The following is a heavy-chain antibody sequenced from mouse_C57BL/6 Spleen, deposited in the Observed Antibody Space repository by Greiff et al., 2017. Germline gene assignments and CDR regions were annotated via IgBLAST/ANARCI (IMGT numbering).Heavy chain of an antibody. J-gene: IGHJ2*01. CDR3: ARGAYYGTLFDY. V-gene: IGHV3-6*01. CDR1: GYSITSGYY. CDR2: ISYDGSN. Sequence: EVKLMESGPGLVKPSQSLSLTCSVTGYSITSGYYWNWIRQFPGNKLEWIGYISYDGSNNYNPSLKNRMSITRDTSKNQFFLKLNSVTTEDTATYYCARGAYYGTLFDYWGQGTTLTVSS. D-gene: IGHD1-1*01.